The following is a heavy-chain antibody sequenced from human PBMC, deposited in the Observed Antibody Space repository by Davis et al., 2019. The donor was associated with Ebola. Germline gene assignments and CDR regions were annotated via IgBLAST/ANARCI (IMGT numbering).Heavy chain of an antibody. CDR3: ARALVGALDY. CDR1: GFTFSSYW. D-gene: IGHD1-26*01. V-gene: IGHV3-30-3*01. CDR2: ISYDGNNK. Sequence: GESLKISCAASGFTFSSYWMSWVRQAPGKGLEWVAVISYDGNNKYYADSVKGRFTISRDNSKNTLYLQMNSLRAEDTAVYYCARALVGALDYWGQGTLVTVSS. J-gene: IGHJ4*02.